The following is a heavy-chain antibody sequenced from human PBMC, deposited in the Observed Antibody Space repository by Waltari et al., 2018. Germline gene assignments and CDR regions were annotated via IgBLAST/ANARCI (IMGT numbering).Heavy chain of an antibody. D-gene: IGHD6-19*01. CDR3: ARDLVGSGWSIDY. CDR1: GYPCTRHY. V-gene: IGHV1-2*06. CDR2: ITPHTGGT. Sequence: QVQLVQSGAEVQEPAASVKVSCKASGYPCTRHYIHWVRQAPGQGLEWMGRITPHTGGTYYSQKFQGRVTMTRDMSITTAYMEVSSLRSDDTAVYYCARDLVGSGWSIDYWGQGTLVTVSS. J-gene: IGHJ4*02.